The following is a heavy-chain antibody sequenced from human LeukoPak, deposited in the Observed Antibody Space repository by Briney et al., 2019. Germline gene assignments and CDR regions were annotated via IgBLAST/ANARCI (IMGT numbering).Heavy chain of an antibody. V-gene: IGHV3-30-3*01. Sequence: GGSLRLTCVASGFTFSSYAMHWVRQAPGKGLEWVAVISYDGSNKYYADSVKGRFTISRDNSKNTLYLQMNSLRAEDTAVYYCARGRYFDYWGQGTLVTVSS. CDR1: GFTFSSYA. CDR3: ARGRYFDY. J-gene: IGHJ4*02. CDR2: ISYDGSNK.